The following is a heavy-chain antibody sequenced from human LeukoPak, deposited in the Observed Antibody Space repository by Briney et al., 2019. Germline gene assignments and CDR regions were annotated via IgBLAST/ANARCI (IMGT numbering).Heavy chain of an antibody. D-gene: IGHD3-10*01. V-gene: IGHV4-38-2*02. Sequence: PSETLSLTCTVSGYSISSGYYWSWIRQPPGKGLEWIGEINHSGSTNYNPSLKSRVTISVDTSKNQFSLKLSSVSAADTAVYYWARRVLLWFGELNWFDPWGQGPLVTVSS. CDR3: ARRVLLWFGELNWFDP. CDR1: GYSISSGYY. CDR2: INHSGST. J-gene: IGHJ5*02.